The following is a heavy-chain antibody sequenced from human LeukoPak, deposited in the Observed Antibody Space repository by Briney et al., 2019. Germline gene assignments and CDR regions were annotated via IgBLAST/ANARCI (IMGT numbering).Heavy chain of an antibody. J-gene: IGHJ4*02. CDR1: GGSISSSSYY. CDR2: IYYSGST. Sequence: SETLSLTCTDSGGSISSSSYYWGWIRQPPGKGLEWIGSIYYSGSTYYNPSLKSRVTISVDTSKNQFSLKLSSVTAADTAVYYCARLELTFDYWGQGTLVTVSS. D-gene: IGHD3-9*01. CDR3: ARLELTFDY. V-gene: IGHV4-39*01.